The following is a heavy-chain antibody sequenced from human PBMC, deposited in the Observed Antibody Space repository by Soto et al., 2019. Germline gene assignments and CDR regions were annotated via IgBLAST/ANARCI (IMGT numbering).Heavy chain of an antibody. CDR1: GFTFSAYS. CDR2: INSGSSSI. Sequence: EVQLVESGGDLVQTGGSLRLSCAASGFTFSAYSMFWVRQAPGKGLEWVSYINSGSSSIHYADSVRGRFTISRDNAKNSLYLQMDNLRAEDTAVYDCARDVTVRGFVWGQGTLVTVSS. J-gene: IGHJ4*02. D-gene: IGHD3-3*01. V-gene: IGHV3-48*01. CDR3: ARDVTVRGFV.